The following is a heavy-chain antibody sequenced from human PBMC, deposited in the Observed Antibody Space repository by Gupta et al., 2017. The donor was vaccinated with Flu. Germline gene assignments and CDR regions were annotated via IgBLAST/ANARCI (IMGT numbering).Heavy chain of an antibody. V-gene: IGHV3-21*01. Sequence: EVQLVESGGGLVKPGGSLRLSCAASGFTFSSYSMNWVRQAPGKGLEWVSSISSSSSYIYYADSVKGRFTISRDNAKNSLYLQMNSLRAEDTAVYYCARLGYCTNGVCYKLDYWGQGTLVTVSS. CDR3: ARLGYCTNGVCYKLDY. J-gene: IGHJ4*02. CDR2: ISSSSSYI. CDR1: GFTFSSYS. D-gene: IGHD2-8*01.